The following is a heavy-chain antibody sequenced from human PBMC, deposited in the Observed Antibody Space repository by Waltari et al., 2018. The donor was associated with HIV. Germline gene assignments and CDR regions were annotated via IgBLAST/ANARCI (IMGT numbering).Heavy chain of an antibody. J-gene: IGHJ3*02. V-gene: IGHV3-74*01. CDR3: ARENTMTYYDALDI. D-gene: IGHD4-17*01. Sequence: EVQLVESGGGLVQPGGSLRLSCAASGLTFRSSWMHWVRQAPGKGLLWVSCISSDGSTTNYADSVKGRLTISRDNAKNTLYLQMNSLRADDTAVYYCARENTMTYYDALDIWGQGTMVTVSS. CDR1: GLTFRSSW. CDR2: ISSDGSTT.